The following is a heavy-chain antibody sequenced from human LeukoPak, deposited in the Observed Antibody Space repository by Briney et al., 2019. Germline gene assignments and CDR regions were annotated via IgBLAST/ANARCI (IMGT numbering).Heavy chain of an antibody. CDR2: VSYSGSS. J-gene: IGHJ6*03. CDR1: GYSISSGYH. V-gene: IGHV4-38-2*01. D-gene: IGHD3-16*02. CDR3: ARSGYDYVWGSYRYSSYYYYYMDV. Sequence: PSETLSLTCAVPGYSISSGYHWGWIRQPPGKGLEWIGSVSYSGSSHYNPSLKSRVTILVDTSKNQFSLKLSSVTAADTAVYYCARSGYDYVWGSYRYSSYYYYYMDVWGKGTTVTVSS.